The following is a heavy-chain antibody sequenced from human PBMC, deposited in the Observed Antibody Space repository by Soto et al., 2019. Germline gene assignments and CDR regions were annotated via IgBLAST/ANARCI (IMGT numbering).Heavy chain of an antibody. CDR1: GGSISSSSYF. D-gene: IGHD2-21*02. CDR3: ARHPSDFWFDP. V-gene: IGHV4-39*01. Sequence: PSETLSLTCTVSGGSISSSSYFWGWIRQPPGKGLEWIGSIYYSGSTYYNPSLKSRVMVSVDTSKNQFSLKLSSVTAADTAVYYCARHPSDFWFDPWGQGTLVTVSS. CDR2: IYYSGST. J-gene: IGHJ5*02.